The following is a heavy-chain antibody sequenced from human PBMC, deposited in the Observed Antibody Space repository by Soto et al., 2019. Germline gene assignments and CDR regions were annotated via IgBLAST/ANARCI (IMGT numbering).Heavy chain of an antibody. D-gene: IGHD3-22*01. V-gene: IGHV1-69*06. CDR1: GVTFSSYA. CDR2: IIPIFGTA. J-gene: IGHJ5*02. CDR3: ATEPYYYDSSGYDNWFDP. Sequence: SVKVSCKASGVTFSSYAISWVRQAPGQGLEWMGGIIPIFGTANYAQKFQGRVTITADKSTSTAYMELSSLRSEDTAVYYCATEPYYYDSSGYDNWFDPWGQGTLVTVSS.